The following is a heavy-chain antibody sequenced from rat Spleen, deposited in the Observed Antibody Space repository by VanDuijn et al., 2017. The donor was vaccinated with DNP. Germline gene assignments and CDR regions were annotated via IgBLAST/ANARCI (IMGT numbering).Heavy chain of an antibody. CDR3: ADSCILRVSLFDY. J-gene: IGHJ2*01. D-gene: IGHD1-7*01. CDR2: INSAGST. Sequence: EVQLQESGPGLVKPSQSLSLTCSVTGYSITGNYWGWIRKFPGNKLEWMGYINSAGSTNYNPSLKSRISITRDTSKNQFFLQVNSVTTEDPATYYCADSCILRVSLFDYWGQGVMFTVSS. CDR1: GYSITGNY. V-gene: IGHV3-3*01.